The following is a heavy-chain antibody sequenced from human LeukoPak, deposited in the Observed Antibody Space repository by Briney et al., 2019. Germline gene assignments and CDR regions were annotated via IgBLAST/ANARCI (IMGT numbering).Heavy chain of an antibody. CDR2: IYYSGRT. V-gene: IGHV4-59*08. D-gene: IGHD2-8*01. CDR1: GGSISSYY. CDR3: ARTGSYDTNGLDS. J-gene: IGHJ4*02. Sequence: SETLSLTCTVSGGSISSYYWTWIRQPPGKGLEWIGFIYYSGRTNYHPSLKSRVTILVDTSKNQFSLRLSSVTAADTAVYYCARTGSYDTNGLDSWGQGTLVIASS.